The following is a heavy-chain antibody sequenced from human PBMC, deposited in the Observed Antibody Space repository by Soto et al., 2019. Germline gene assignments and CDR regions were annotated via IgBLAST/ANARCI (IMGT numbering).Heavy chain of an antibody. CDR1: GGSISSGGYY. Sequence: PSETLSLTCTVSGGSISSGGYYWSWIRQHPGKGLEWIGYIYCSGSTYYNPSLKSRVTISVDTSKNQFSLKLSSVTAADTAVYYCARLGPYEILTAREGYYTDVWGKGTTVTVSS. J-gene: IGHJ6*03. D-gene: IGHD3-9*01. CDR3: ARLGPYEILTAREGYYTDV. V-gene: IGHV4-31*03. CDR2: IYCSGST.